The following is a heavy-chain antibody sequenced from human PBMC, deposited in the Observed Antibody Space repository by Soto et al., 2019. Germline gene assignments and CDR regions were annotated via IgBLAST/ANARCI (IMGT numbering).Heavy chain of an antibody. J-gene: IGHJ6*02. D-gene: IGHD2-2*03. CDR3: ARVDIVVVPAAMEPQYYYYCMDV. CDR1: GYTFTSYG. V-gene: IGHV1-18*01. Sequence: ASVKVSCKASGYTFTSYGISWVRQAPGQGLEWMGWNSAYNGNTNYAQKLQGRVTMTTDTSTSTAYMELRSLRSDDTAVYYCARVDIVVVPAAMEPQYYYYCMDVWGQGTMVTVSS. CDR2: NSAYNGNT.